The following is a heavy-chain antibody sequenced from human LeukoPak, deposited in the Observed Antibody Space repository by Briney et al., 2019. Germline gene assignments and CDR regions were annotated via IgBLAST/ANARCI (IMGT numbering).Heavy chain of an antibody. CDR2: IKQDGSEK. Sequence: GGSLRLSCAASGFTFSSYWMSWVRQAPGKGLEWVANIKQDGSEKYYVDSVKGRFTISRDNAKNSLYLQMNSLRAEDTAVYYCARVRGVIIGEAFDIWGQGTMVTVSS. D-gene: IGHD3-10*01. J-gene: IGHJ3*02. V-gene: IGHV3-7*01. CDR1: GFTFSSYW. CDR3: ARVRGVIIGEAFDI.